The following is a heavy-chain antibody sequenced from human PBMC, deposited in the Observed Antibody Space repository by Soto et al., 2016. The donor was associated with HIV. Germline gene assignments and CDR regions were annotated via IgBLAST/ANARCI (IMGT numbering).Heavy chain of an antibody. Sequence: QVQLEQSGAEVKKPGASVKVSCKASGYTFTGYYMHWVRQAPGQGLEWMGWINPNSAGTNFAQTFQGRVTMTRDTSISTVYMELSSLRSEDTAVYYCARGGADPRGYAFDIWGQGTMVTVSS. J-gene: IGHJ3*02. D-gene: IGHD1-26*01. CDR3: ARGGADPRGYAFDI. CDR2: INPNSAGT. V-gene: IGHV1-2*02. CDR1: GYTFTGYY.